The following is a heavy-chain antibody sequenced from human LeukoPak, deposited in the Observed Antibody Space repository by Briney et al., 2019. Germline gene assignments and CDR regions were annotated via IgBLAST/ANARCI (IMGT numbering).Heavy chain of an antibody. CDR3: ARGKGWYYFDY. D-gene: IGHD6-19*01. V-gene: IGHV3-33*01. CDR2: IWYDGSNK. J-gene: IGHJ4*02. Sequence: GGSLRLSCAASGFTFSSYGMHWVRQAPGKGLEWVAVIWYDGSNKYYADSVKGLFTISRDNSKNSLYLQMNSLRAEDTAVYYCARGKGWYYFDYWGQGTLVTVSS. CDR1: GFTFSSYG.